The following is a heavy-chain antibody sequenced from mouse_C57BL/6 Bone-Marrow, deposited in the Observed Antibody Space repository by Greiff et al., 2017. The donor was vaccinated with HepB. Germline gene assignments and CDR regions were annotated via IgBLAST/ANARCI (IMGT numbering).Heavy chain of an antibody. Sequence: QVQLQQPGAELVRPGTSVKLSCKASGYTFTSYWQHWVKQRPGQGLEWIGVIDPSDSYTNYNQKFKGKATLTVDTSSSTAYMQLSSLTSEESAVYYCAKYPFAYWGQGTLVTVSA. CDR1: GYTFTSYW. D-gene: IGHD5-1*01. V-gene: IGHV1-59*01. J-gene: IGHJ3*01. CDR3: AKYPFAY. CDR2: IDPSDSYT.